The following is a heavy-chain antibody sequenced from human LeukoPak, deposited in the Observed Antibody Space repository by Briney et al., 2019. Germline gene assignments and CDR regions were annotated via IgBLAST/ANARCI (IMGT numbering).Heavy chain of an antibody. J-gene: IGHJ4*02. V-gene: IGHV4-34*01. CDR1: GGSFSGYY. D-gene: IGHD3-3*01. Sequence: PSETLSLTCAVYGGSFSGYYWSWIRQPPGKGLEWIGEINHSGSTYYNPSLKSRVTISVDTSKNQFSLKLSSVTAADTAVYYCARDHQSDFWSGYYAVWGQGTLVTVSS. CDR2: INHSGST. CDR3: ARDHQSDFWSGYYAV.